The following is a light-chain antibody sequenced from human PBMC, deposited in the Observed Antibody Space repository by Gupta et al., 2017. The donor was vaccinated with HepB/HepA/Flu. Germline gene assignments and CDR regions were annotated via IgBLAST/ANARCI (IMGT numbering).Light chain of an antibody. V-gene: IGKV2-28*01. CDR3: RQAPRAPWT. CDR1: QSRLQSNGDNF. Sequence: DIVMTHSPLSLPLPPGEPASISCRSSQSRLQSNGDNFLDGYLQRPGQTPQLLMYWGFKRGSGVADRLSGSGSGTDFTLTISRGEAEDVGVYYCRQAPRAPWTFGQGTKVEIK. J-gene: IGKJ1*01. CDR2: WGF.